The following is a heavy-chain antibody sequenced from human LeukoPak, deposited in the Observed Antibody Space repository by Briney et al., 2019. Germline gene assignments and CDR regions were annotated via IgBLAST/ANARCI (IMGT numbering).Heavy chain of an antibody. D-gene: IGHD2-2*01. CDR3: ARAGIGNALDY. V-gene: IGHV3-33*01. CDR2: IWYDGSNK. Sequence: PGMSLGLSCAASGFTFSKYGINWVRQAPGKGLEWVAIIWYDGSNKYFAESVMGRFTISKDNSKNTVYLQMNSLRIEDTAVYHCARAGIGNALDYWGQGTQVTVSS. J-gene: IGHJ4*02. CDR1: GFTFSKYG.